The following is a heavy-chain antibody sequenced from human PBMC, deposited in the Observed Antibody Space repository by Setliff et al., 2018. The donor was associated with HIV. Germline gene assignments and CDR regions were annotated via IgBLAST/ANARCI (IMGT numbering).Heavy chain of an antibody. Sequence: SETLSLTCSVSDGSISTHYWGWIRQPPGRGLEWIGSIYYTGTTDYNPSLSSRVTISQDKSKNRFSLKLSSVTAADTAVYYCARGRYFSYGTSGYYLDYWGQGALVTVSS. CDR1: DGSISTHY. V-gene: IGHV4-59*08. D-gene: IGHD3-22*01. J-gene: IGHJ4*02. CDR3: ARGRYFSYGTSGYYLDY. CDR2: IYYTGTT.